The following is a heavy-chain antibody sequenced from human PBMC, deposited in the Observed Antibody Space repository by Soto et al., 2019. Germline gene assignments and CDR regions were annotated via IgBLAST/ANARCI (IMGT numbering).Heavy chain of an antibody. V-gene: IGHV1-18*01. CDR2: TSTDNGNT. D-gene: IGHD3-3*01. Sequence: QVQLVQSGAEVKKPGASVKVSCKASGYTFTSSGISWVRQAPGQGLEWMGWTSTDNGNTNYAQHLQGRVSMTTDTYTSTAYMDLRSLRSDDTAVYYCARDQGITTFGVYSMYYYGMDVWGQGTTVTVSS. J-gene: IGHJ6*02. CDR3: ARDQGITTFGVYSMYYYGMDV. CDR1: GYTFTSSG.